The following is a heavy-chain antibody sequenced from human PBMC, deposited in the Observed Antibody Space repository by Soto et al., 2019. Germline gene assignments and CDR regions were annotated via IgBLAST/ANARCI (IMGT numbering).Heavy chain of an antibody. J-gene: IGHJ4*02. V-gene: IGHV1-3*01. CDR2: INAGNGNT. CDR3: ARGPSGYYDFWSGSLDY. D-gene: IGHD3-3*01. CDR1: GDTFTSYA. Sequence: GASVKVSCKASGDTFTSYAMHWVRQAPGQRLEWMGWINAGNGNTKYSQKFQGRVTITRDTSASTAYMELSSLRSEDTAVYYCARGPSGYYDFWSGSLDYWGQGTLVTVSS.